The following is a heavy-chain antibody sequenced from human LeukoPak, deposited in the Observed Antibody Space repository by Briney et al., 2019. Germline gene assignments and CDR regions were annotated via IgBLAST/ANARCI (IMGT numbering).Heavy chain of an antibody. CDR3: ARGRQEVSMIVVVMTAVSYYLDV. CDR1: GGSFSGYY. D-gene: IGHD3-22*01. J-gene: IGHJ6*03. V-gene: IGHV4-34*01. CDR2: INPSGRI. Sequence: SETLSLTCAVYGGSFSGYYWTWIPQAPGKGLGWMGEINPSGRISYNPSLKRRLTIAVDASKNQFSLNLRSLTAADTAVYYCARGRQEVSMIVVVMTAVSYYLDVWGKGTTVTVS.